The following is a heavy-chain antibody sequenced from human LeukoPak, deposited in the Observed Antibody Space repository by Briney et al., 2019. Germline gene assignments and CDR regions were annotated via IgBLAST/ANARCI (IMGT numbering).Heavy chain of an antibody. CDR2: ISSSSSYI. V-gene: IGHV3-21*01. CDR1: GFTFSSYA. D-gene: IGHD5-24*01. J-gene: IGHJ4*02. CDR3: AREEMATMDFDY. Sequence: GGSLRLSCAASGFTFSSYAMLWVRQAPGKGLEWVSSISSSSSYIYYADSVKGRFTISRDNAKNSLYLQMNSLRAEDTAVYYCAREEMATMDFDYWGQGTLVTVSS.